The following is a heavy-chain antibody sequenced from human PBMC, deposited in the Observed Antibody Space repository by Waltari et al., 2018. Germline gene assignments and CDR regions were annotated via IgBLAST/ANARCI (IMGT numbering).Heavy chain of an antibody. J-gene: IGHJ2*01. CDR2: MTADGRSR. CDR3: AKADFGDPFWYFDL. V-gene: IGHV3-23*01. Sequence: EVQLLESGGGLVQPGGSLRVSCAACGLSFSHYPMAWVRQAPGKGLEWVSTMTADGRSRNYADSVKGRFTISRDNSQNTLDLQMNTLRAEDTAVYFCAKADFGDPFWYFDLWGRGTLVTVSA. CDR1: GLSFSHYP. D-gene: IGHD4-17*01.